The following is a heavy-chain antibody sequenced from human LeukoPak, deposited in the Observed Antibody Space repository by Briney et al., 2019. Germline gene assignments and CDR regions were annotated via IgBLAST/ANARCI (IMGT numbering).Heavy chain of an antibody. CDR3: VKGGCGYWSGRDYFDY. CDR1: GFTLSTSA. V-gene: IGHV3-64D*06. Sequence: GGSLRLSCSASGFTLSTSATHWVRPVPGKGREYVSPIIRNGGSTYYADSVKGRFTISRDNSKNTLYLQMRGLRVEDAAVYYCVKGGCGYWSGRDYFDYWGQGTLVTVSS. D-gene: IGHD3-3*01. CDR2: IIRNGGST. J-gene: IGHJ4*02.